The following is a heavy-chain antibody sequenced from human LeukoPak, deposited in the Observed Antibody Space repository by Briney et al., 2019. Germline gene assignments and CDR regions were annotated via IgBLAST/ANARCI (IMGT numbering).Heavy chain of an antibody. D-gene: IGHD3-3*01. V-gene: IGHV4-4*07. CDR1: GGSISSYY. J-gene: IGHJ6*03. CDR2: IYTSGST. CDR3: ARGYDFWSGNLGYYYMDV. Sequence: SETLSLTCTVSGGSISSYYWSWIRQPPGKGLEWIGRIYTSGSTNYNPSLKSRVTMSVDTSKNQFSLKLSSVTAADTAVYYCARGYDFWSGNLGYYYMDVWGKGTTVTVSS.